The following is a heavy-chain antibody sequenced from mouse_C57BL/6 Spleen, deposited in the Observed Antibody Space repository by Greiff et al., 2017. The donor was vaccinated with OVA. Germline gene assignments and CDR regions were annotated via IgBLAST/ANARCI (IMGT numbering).Heavy chain of an antibody. Sequence: GGGLVQPKGSLKLSCAASGFSFNTYAMNWVRQAPGKGLEWVARIRSKSNNYATYYADSVKDRFTISRDDSESMLYLQMNNLKTEDTAMYYCVRHESTYYYAMDYWGQGTSVTVSS. CDR3: VRHESTYYYAMDY. J-gene: IGHJ4*01. V-gene: IGHV10-1*01. D-gene: IGHD5-1*01. CDR2: IRSKSNNYAT. CDR1: GFSFNTYA.